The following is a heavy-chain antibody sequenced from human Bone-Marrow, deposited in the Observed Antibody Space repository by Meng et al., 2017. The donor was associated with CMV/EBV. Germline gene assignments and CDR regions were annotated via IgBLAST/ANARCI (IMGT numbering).Heavy chain of an antibody. D-gene: IGHD6-13*01. CDR2: FDPEDGKT. Sequence: VQLDHAGAEVKMPGASVKVSYKVSGYTLTVLSMHRVRLAPGKGLEWMGGFDPEDGKTIYAQKFQGRVTMTEDTSTDTAYMELSSLRSEDTAVYYCATDYFRRYSSSWRFDYWGQGTLVTVSS. CDR3: ATDYFRRYSSSWRFDY. V-gene: IGHV1-24*01. J-gene: IGHJ4*02. CDR1: GYTLTVLS.